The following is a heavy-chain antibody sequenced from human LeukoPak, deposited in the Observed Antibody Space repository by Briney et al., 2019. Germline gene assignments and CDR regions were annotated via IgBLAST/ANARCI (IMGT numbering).Heavy chain of an antibody. J-gene: IGHJ6*03. V-gene: IGHV3-30*02. D-gene: IGHD3-3*01. CDR3: AKRATIFGEDYMDV. CDR1: GFIFSKYG. CDR2: IWHDGTNK. Sequence: GGSLRLSCAASGFIFSKYGMHWVRQAPGKGLEWVAFIWHDGTNKYYGDSVKGRFTISRDNSKNTLYQQMNSLRAEDTAVYYCAKRATIFGEDYMDVWGKGTTVTVSS.